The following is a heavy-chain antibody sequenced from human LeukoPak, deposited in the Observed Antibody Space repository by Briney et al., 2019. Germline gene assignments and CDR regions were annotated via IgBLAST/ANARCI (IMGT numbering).Heavy chain of an antibody. CDR3: ARQRRVTTPNAFDI. CDR1: GGTFSSYA. CDR2: IIPIFGTA. D-gene: IGHD3-9*01. V-gene: IGHV1-69*05. J-gene: IGHJ3*02. Sequence: SVKVSCKASGGTFSSYAISWVRQAPGQGLEWMGGIIPIFGTANYAQKFQGRVTITTDESTSTAYMELSSLGSEDTAVYYCARQRRVTTPNAFDIWGQGTMVTVSS.